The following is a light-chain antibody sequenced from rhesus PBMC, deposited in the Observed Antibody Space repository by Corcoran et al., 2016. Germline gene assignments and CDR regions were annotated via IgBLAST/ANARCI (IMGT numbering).Light chain of an antibody. CDR1: QSAGSY. CDR2: GAS. J-gene: IGKJ4*01. Sequence: ETVVTQSPATLSLSPGERATLSCRASQSAGSYLAWYQQKPGPAPTLLIYGASSRATGIPDRFSGSGSGTDFTLTISSLEPEDFVVYYCQQSNNLSLTFGGGTKVELK. CDR3: QQSNNLSLT. V-gene: IGKV3-24*04.